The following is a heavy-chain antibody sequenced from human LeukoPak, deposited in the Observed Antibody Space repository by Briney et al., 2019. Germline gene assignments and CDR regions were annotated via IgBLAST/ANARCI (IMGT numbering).Heavy chain of an antibody. Sequence: GGSLRLSCAASGFTFSSYWMHWVRQAPGKGLVWVSRINSDGSSTSYADSVKGRFTISRDNAKNTLYLQMNSLRAEDTAVYYCARGFGYYYDSSGPGAFDIWGQGTMVTVSS. CDR2: INSDGSST. J-gene: IGHJ3*02. CDR1: GFTFSSYW. V-gene: IGHV3-74*01. D-gene: IGHD3-22*01. CDR3: ARGFGYYYDSSGPGAFDI.